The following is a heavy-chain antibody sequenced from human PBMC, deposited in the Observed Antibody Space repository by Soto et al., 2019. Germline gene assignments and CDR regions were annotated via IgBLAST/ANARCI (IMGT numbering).Heavy chain of an antibody. J-gene: IGHJ4*02. D-gene: IGHD4-17*01. V-gene: IGHV4-30-2*03. CDR2: IYYSGRS. Sequence: PSETLSLTCAVSGGSISSGGYSWSWIRQPPGKGLEWIGYIYYSGRSYYNPSIKSRVTMSVDTSKNQFSLTLDSVTAADAAVYYCARQRTTVVTQAYFDHWGQGTLVTVSS. CDR1: GGSISSGGYS. CDR3: ARQRTTVVTQAYFDH.